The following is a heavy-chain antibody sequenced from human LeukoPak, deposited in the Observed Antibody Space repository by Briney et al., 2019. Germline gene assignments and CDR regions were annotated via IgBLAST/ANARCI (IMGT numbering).Heavy chain of an antibody. CDR3: ATGLFFQVDTAMATVPYFDY. V-gene: IGHV1-24*01. Sequence: ASVKVSCKDSGYTLTELSMHWVRQAPGKGLEWMGGFDPEDGETIYAQKFRGRVTMTEDTSTDTAYMELSSLRSEDTAVYYCATGLFFQVDTAMATVPYFDYWGQGTLVTVSS. CDR2: FDPEDGET. D-gene: IGHD5-18*01. CDR1: GYTLTELS. J-gene: IGHJ4*02.